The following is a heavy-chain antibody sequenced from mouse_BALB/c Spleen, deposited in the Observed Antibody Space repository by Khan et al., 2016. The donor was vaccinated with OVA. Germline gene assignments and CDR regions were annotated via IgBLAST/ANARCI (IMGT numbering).Heavy chain of an antibody. V-gene: IGHV1-4*01. D-gene: IGHD2-14*01. J-gene: IGHJ3*01. CDR1: GYTFTSYT. CDR2: INPGNGYT. Sequence: QVQLKQSGAELARPGASVKMSCKASGYTFTSYTIHWIKNRPGQGLEWIGYINPGNGYTNYNQKFKDRATLTTDKSSTTAYLQLSSLTSDDSAVYNCVRDGAYHRNDGWFAYWGQGTLVTVSA. CDR3: VRDGAYHRNDGWFAY.